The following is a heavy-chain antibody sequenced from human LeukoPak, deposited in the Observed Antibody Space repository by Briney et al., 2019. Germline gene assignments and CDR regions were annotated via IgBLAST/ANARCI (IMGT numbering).Heavy chain of an antibody. CDR3: ARDAPSIAAAGMVFYFDY. V-gene: IGHV4-34*01. CDR1: GGSFSGYY. CDR2: INHSGST. D-gene: IGHD6-13*01. J-gene: IGHJ4*02. Sequence: PSETLSLTCAVYGGSFSGYYWSWIRQPPGKGLEWIGEINHSGSTNYNPSLKSRVTISVDTSKNQFSLKLSSVTAADTAVYYCARDAPSIAAAGMVFYFDYWGQGTLVTVSS.